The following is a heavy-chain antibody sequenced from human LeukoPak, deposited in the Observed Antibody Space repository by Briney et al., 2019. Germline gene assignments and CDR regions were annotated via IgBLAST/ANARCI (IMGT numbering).Heavy chain of an antibody. CDR2: ISYDGSNK. Sequence: GRSLRPSCAASGFTFSSYAMHWVRQAPGKGLEWVAVISYDGSNKYYADSVKGRFTISRDNSKNTLYLQMNSLRAEDTAVYYCARARGEAPRAPLDYWGQGTLVTVSS. V-gene: IGHV3-30-3*01. D-gene: IGHD3-16*01. CDR1: GFTFSSYA. J-gene: IGHJ4*02. CDR3: ARARGEAPRAPLDY.